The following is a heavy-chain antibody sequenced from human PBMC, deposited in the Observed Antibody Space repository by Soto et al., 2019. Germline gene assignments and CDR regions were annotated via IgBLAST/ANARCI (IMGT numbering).Heavy chain of an antibody. CDR1: GDSISSYY. CDR3: ALGSMAVVPEY. D-gene: IGHD2-15*01. V-gene: IGHV4-59*01. Sequence: QVQLQESGPGLVKPSETLSLTCAVSGDSISSYYCLWIWQPPGKGLESIGYLYYGRSANYNPSLRIRVTLADDTSTNQCSLTLSSMTDADTAVYYCALGSMAVVPEYWGQGTLVIVSS. J-gene: IGHJ4*02. CDR2: LYYGRSA.